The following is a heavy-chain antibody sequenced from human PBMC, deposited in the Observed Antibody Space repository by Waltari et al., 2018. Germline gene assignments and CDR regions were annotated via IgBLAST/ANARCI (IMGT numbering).Heavy chain of an antibody. J-gene: IGHJ4*02. CDR2: IYYSGST. CDR3: ARGLVSPLDY. V-gene: IGHV4-39*07. Sequence: QLQLQESGPGLVKPSETLSLTCTVSGGSISSSRYYWGWIRQPPGKGLEWIGSIYYSGSTYYNPALKSRVTISVDTSKNQVSLKLSSVTAADTAVYYCARGLVSPLDYWGQGTLVTVSS. D-gene: IGHD2-8*01. CDR1: GGSISSSRYY.